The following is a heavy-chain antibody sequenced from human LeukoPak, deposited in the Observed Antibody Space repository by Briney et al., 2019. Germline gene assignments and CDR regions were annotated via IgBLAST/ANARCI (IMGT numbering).Heavy chain of an antibody. D-gene: IGHD4-11*01. CDR2: IYPGDSDT. CDR3: ARQTTVTTTRRIKTYYYYYMDV. CDR1: GYSFTSYW. Sequence: GESLKISCKGSGYSFTSYWIGWVRQMPGKGLEWMGIIYPGDSDTRYSPSFQGQVTISADKSISTAYLQWSSLKASDTAMYYCARQTTVTTTRRIKTYYYYYMDVWGKGTTVTVSS. V-gene: IGHV5-51*01. J-gene: IGHJ6*03.